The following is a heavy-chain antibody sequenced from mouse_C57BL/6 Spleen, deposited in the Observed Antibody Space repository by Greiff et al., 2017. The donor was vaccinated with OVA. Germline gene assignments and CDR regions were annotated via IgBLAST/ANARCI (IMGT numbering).Heavy chain of an antibody. CDR1: GYTFTDYY. V-gene: IGHV1-26*01. CDR2: INPNNGGT. CDR3: ARIDRWLSLYAMDY. D-gene: IGHD1-1*02. Sequence: EVQLQQSGPELVKPGASVKISCKASGYTFTDYYMNWVKQSHGKSLEWIGDINPNNGGTSYNQKFKGKATLTVDKSSSTAYMELRSLTSEDSAVYYCARIDRWLSLYAMDYWGQGTSVTVSS. J-gene: IGHJ4*01.